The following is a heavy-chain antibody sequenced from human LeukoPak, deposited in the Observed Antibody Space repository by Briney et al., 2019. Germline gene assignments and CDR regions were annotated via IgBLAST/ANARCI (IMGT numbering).Heavy chain of an antibody. CDR1: GDSVSSNNAA. V-gene: IGHV6-1*01. CDR3: ARGLEADYLGC. CDR2: THYRSKWYN. J-gene: IGHJ4*02. Sequence: SQTLSLTCAISGDSVSSNNAAWNWTRQSPSRGLEWLGRTHYRSKWYNDYALSVKSRITINPDTSKNQFSLHLNSVTPEDTAMYYCARGLEADYLGCWGQGTLVTVSS. D-gene: IGHD4-11*01.